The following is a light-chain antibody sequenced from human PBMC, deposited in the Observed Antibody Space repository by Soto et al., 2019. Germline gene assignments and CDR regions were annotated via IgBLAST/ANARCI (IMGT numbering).Light chain of an antibody. J-gene: IGKJ5*01. CDR1: QSVSNN. CDR2: YAS. Sequence: EIMMTQSPATLSVTPEESATLSCRASQSVSNNLAWYQHKPGQAPRLLIYYASTRATGIPARFSGSGSGTEFTLTISSLQSEDFALYYCQQSNDWPPITFGQGTRLEIK. V-gene: IGKV3-15*01. CDR3: QQSNDWPPIT.